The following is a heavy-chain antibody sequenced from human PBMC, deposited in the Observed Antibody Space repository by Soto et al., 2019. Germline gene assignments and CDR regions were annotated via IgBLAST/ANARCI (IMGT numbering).Heavy chain of an antibody. D-gene: IGHD2-21*01. J-gene: IGHJ4*02. CDR3: ARGSSMVVMPDGFDF. V-gene: IGHV1-46*01. CDR1: GYTFTSYY. CDR2: INPSGGST. Sequence: ASVKVSCKASGYTFTSYYMHWVRQAPGQGLEWMGIINPSGGSTNYAQKFQGRVTMTRDTSTSTVYMELTSLRSEDTAMFYCARGSSMVVMPDGFDFWGQGTLVTVSS.